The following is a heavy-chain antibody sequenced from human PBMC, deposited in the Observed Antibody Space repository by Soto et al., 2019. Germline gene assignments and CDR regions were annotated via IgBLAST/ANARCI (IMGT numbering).Heavy chain of an antibody. CDR2: TSNSGST. CDR1: SGSITSSGYY. V-gene: IGHV4-31*03. Sequence: QVQLQESGPGLVKPSQTLSLTCTVSSGSITSSGYYWSWIRQHPGEGLEWIGFTSNSGSTSYNPSLKSRVTISVDTSSNQFSLNLKSVTAADTAVYYCARGGGSTKVDYWGQGTLVTVSP. D-gene: IGHD2-2*01. J-gene: IGHJ4*02. CDR3: ARGGGSTKVDY.